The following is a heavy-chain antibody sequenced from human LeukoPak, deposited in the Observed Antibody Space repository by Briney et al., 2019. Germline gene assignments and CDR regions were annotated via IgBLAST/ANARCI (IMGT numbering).Heavy chain of an antibody. CDR1: GFTFDDYA. CDR2: ISWNSGSI. J-gene: IGHJ4*02. V-gene: IGHV3-9*01. CDR3: AKDIGSSSWYLGN. D-gene: IGHD6-13*01. Sequence: GGSLRLSCAASGFTFDDYAMHWVRQAPGKGLEWVSGISWNSGSIGYADSVKGRFTISRDNAENSLYLEMNSLRAEDTALYYCAKDIGSSSWYLGNWGQGTLVTVSS.